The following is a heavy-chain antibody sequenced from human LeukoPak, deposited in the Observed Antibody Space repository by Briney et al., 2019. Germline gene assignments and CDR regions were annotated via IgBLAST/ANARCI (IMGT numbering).Heavy chain of an antibody. CDR1: GGSISSYY. CDR3: ARGYDGSGYYYRNWYFDL. J-gene: IGHJ2*01. CDR2: IHYSGST. V-gene: IGHV4-59*08. Sequence: SETLSLTCSVSGGSISSYYWSWIRQPPGKGLEWIGYIHYSGSTNYNPSLKSRVTISVDTSKNQFSLKLSSVTAADTAVYYCARGYDGSGYYYRNWYFDLWGRGTLVTVSS. D-gene: IGHD3-22*01.